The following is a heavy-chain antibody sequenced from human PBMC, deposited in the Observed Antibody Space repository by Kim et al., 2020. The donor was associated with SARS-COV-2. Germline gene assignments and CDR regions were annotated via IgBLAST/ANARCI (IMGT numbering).Heavy chain of an antibody. CDR3: ARVGGTLGMDV. J-gene: IGHJ6*02. CDR2: NK. V-gene: IGHV3-30*01. D-gene: IGHD3-16*01. Sequence: NKYYADSVKGRFTISRDNSKNTLYLQMNSLRAEDTAVYYCARVGGTLGMDVWGQGTTVTVSS.